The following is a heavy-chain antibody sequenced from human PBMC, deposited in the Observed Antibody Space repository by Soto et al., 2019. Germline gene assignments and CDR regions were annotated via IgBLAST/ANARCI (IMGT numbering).Heavy chain of an antibody. Sequence: SETLSLTCTVSGGSVSSGSYYWSWIRQPPGRGLEWIGDIYYSGSTNYNPSLKSRVTISVDTSKNQFALKLSSVTAADTAVYYCARDLVPSRYCTIFVCLNGWFDPWGQGTLVTVSS. D-gene: IGHD2-8*01. CDR3: ARDLVPSRYCTIFVCLNGWFDP. CDR1: GGSVSSGSYY. J-gene: IGHJ5*02. CDR2: IYYSGST. V-gene: IGHV4-61*01.